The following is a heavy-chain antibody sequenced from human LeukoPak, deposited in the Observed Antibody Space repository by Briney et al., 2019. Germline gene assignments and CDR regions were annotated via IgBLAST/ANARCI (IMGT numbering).Heavy chain of an antibody. CDR1: GGSFSGYY. CDR3: ARPTGIAAAGTGDWFDP. V-gene: IGHV4-34*01. CDR2: INHSGST. J-gene: IGHJ5*02. D-gene: IGHD6-13*01. Sequence: PSETLSLTCAVYGGSFSGYYWSWIRQPPGKGLEWIGEINHSGSTNYNPSLKSRVTISVDTSKNQFSLKLSSVTAADTAVYYCARPTGIAAAGTGDWFDPWGQGTLVTVSS.